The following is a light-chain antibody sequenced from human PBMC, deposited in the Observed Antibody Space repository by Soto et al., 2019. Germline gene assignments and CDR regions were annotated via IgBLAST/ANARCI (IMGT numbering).Light chain of an antibody. Sequence: IVMTQSPESLALSLGERATINCKSSQTLLYFANNLNYLAWYQRKPGQPPRLLIYWASTRESGVPDRFSGSGSGTDFTLTISSLQAEDVAVYYCQQYINDLPAFGQGTKVDIK. CDR3: QQYINDLPA. V-gene: IGKV4-1*01. J-gene: IGKJ1*01. CDR1: QTLLYFANNLNY. CDR2: WAS.